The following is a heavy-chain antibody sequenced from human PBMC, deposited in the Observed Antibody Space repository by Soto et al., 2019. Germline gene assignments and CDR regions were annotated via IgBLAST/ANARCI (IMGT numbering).Heavy chain of an antibody. CDR2: ISGGGGNT. Sequence: GGSLRLSCAASGFTFNNYAMSWVRQAPGKGLEWAAAISGGGGNTYYADPLKGRFTISRDNSKKTLYLHINSLRAEDTAVYYCAKEGEHGSGIYRWFDRWGQGTLVTVSS. D-gene: IGHD1-26*01. CDR3: AKEGEHGSGIYRWFDR. V-gene: IGHV3-23*01. J-gene: IGHJ5*02. CDR1: GFTFNNYA.